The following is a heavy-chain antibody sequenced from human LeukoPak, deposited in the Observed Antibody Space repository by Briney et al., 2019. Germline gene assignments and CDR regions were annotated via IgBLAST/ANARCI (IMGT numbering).Heavy chain of an antibody. CDR1: GGYY. CDR2: INHSGST. Sequence: SETLSLTCAVYGGYYWSWIRQPPGKGLEWIGEINHSGSTNYNPSLKSRVTISVDTSKNQFSLRLSSVTAADTAVYYCARHFPQKGGGITMVRGVRQPRGASDIWGQGTMVTVSS. D-gene: IGHD3-10*01. V-gene: IGHV4-34*01. CDR3: ARHFPQKGGGITMVRGVRQPRGASDI. J-gene: IGHJ3*02.